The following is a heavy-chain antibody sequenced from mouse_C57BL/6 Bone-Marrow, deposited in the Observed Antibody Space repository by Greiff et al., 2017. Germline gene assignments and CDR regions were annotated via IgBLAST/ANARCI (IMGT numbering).Heavy chain of an antibody. V-gene: IGHV3-6*01. Sequence: EVKLVEPGPGLVKPSPSLSLTCSVTGYSITSGYYWNWLRQFPGNKLEWMVYISYDGSTNYNPSLKNQISLTLDTSNNTFFLPLTSVTTEDRATCYCTRDLGLLLDYWGQGTTLTVSS. CDR2: ISYDGST. D-gene: IGHD2-12*01. CDR3: TRDLGLLLDY. CDR1: GYSITSGYY. J-gene: IGHJ2*01.